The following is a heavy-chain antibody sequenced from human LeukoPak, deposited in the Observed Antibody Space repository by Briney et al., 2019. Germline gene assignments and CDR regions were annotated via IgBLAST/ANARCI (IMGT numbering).Heavy chain of an antibody. CDR3: AKQAYSSSSIDY. CDR2: ISSSGGST. D-gene: IGHD6-6*01. J-gene: IGHJ4*02. Sequence: GGSLRLSCAASEFTFSSYNMNWVRQAPGKGLEWVSAISSSGGSTYYADSVKGRFTISRDNSKNTLYLQMNSLRAEDTAVYYCAKQAYSSSSIDYWGQGTLVTVSS. CDR1: EFTFSSYN. V-gene: IGHV3-23*01.